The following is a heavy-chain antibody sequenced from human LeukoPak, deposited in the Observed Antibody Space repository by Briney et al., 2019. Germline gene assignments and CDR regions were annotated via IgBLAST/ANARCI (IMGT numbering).Heavy chain of an antibody. J-gene: IGHJ4*02. Sequence: GGSLRLSCAGSGFSFSTYVLSWVRQAPGKGLEWVSSLSHSGGSAYYTDSVKGRFTISRDNSKNTLYLHMNSLRVGDTAVYFCAKLGFLTGSFDSWGQGTLVSVSS. CDR3: AKLGFLTGSFDS. V-gene: IGHV3-23*01. CDR2: LSHSGGSA. D-gene: IGHD3-9*01. CDR1: GFSFSTYV.